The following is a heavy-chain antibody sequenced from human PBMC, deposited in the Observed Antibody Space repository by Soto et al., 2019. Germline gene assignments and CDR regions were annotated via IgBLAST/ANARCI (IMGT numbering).Heavy chain of an antibody. V-gene: IGHV4-4*02. J-gene: IGHJ4*02. CDR1: GDSITRSNW. Sequence: QVHLQESGPGLVKPSGTLSLTCAVSGDSITRSNWWSWVRQPPGKGLEWIGEIHYSGVINYNSSLKSRVTISVDKSKNQFSLGLRSVTAADTAVYYCARDVGNFYDSSPTGQFDFWGQGTLVTVSS. CDR3: ARDVGNFYDSSPTGQFDF. D-gene: IGHD3-22*01. CDR2: IHYSGVI.